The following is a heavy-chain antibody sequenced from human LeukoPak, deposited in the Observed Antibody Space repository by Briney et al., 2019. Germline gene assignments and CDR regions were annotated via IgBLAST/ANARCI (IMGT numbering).Heavy chain of an antibody. D-gene: IGHD3-16*01. CDR1: GFTFSSYE. V-gene: IGHV3-48*03. CDR2: ISSSGSTI. J-gene: IGHJ4*02. CDR3: ARGVSD. Sequence: GGSLRLSCAASGFTFSSYELNWIRQAPGKGLEWVSYISSSGSTIYYADSVKGRFTISRDDSKNTLYLQMNSLRADDTAIYYCARGVSDWGQGTLVTVAS.